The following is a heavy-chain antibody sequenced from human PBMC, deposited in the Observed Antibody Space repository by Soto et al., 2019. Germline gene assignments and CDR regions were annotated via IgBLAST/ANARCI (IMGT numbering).Heavy chain of an antibody. V-gene: IGHV3-23*01. J-gene: IGHJ4*02. CDR3: ARDERIAVAGTDN. Sequence: EVQLLESGGGLVQPGGSLRLSCAASGFTFSNYAMTWVRQAAGKGLEWVSSISGPGGSTYYADSVQGRFTISRDNSKNTLFLQMNTLRAEDTALYYCARDERIAVAGTDNWGQGILVIVTS. D-gene: IGHD6-19*01. CDR2: ISGPGGST. CDR1: GFTFSNYA.